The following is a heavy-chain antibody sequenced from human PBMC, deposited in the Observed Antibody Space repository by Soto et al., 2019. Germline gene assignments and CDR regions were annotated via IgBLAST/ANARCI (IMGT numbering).Heavy chain of an antibody. CDR2: TDYSGNT. J-gene: IGHJ4*02. V-gene: IGHV4-59*08. Sequence: SETLSLTCTVSSDSISSYYWIWIRQSPGKGLEWIGYTDYSGNTNYNPSLKSRVTISGDASKNQFSLRLSSVTAADTAVYYCARAVGDPLYYLDYWGQGTLVTVSS. CDR1: SDSISSYY. CDR3: ARAVGDPLYYLDY. D-gene: IGHD6-19*01.